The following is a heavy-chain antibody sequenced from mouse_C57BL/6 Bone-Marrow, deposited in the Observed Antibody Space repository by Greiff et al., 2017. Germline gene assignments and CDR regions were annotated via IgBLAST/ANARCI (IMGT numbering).Heavy chain of an antibody. V-gene: IGHV14-4*01. Sequence: VQLQQSGAELVRPGASVKLSCTASGFNIKDDYMHWVKQRPEQGLEWIGWIDPENGDTEYASKFQGKATITADTSSNTAYLQLSSLTSEDTAVYYCTLYYGNSYAMDYWGRGTSVSVST. CDR3: TLYYGNSYAMDY. CDR2: IDPENGDT. J-gene: IGHJ4*01. CDR1: GFNIKDDY. D-gene: IGHD2-1*01.